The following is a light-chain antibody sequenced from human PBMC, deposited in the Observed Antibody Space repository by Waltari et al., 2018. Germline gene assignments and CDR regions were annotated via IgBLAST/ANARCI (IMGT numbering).Light chain of an antibody. Sequence: EVVLTQSPGPLSLSPGEGATLSCRASQRFSRALAWYQQTPGQAPRLLIYDASRRATGSPDRFSGSGSGTDFRLTISRLEPEDVAVYYCQKYESVPATFGQGTKVEIK. CDR1: QRFSRA. V-gene: IGKV3-20*01. CDR2: DAS. J-gene: IGKJ1*01. CDR3: QKYESVPAT.